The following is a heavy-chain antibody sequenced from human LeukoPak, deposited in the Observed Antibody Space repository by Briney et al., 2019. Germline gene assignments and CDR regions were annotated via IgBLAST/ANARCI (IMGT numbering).Heavy chain of an antibody. Sequence: SETLSLTCAVSGYSISSGYYWGWIRQPPGKGLEWIGSIYHSGGTYYNPSLKSRVTISVDTSKNQFSLKLNSVTAADTAVYYCARTGLYGSGSSDYWGQGTLVTVSS. D-gene: IGHD3-10*01. CDR1: GYSISSGYY. CDR2: IYHSGGT. CDR3: ARTGLYGSGSSDY. J-gene: IGHJ4*02. V-gene: IGHV4-38-2*01.